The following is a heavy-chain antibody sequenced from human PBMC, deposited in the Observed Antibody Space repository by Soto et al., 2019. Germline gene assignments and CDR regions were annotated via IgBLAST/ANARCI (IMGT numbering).Heavy chain of an antibody. Sequence: PSETPSLSSAASRYSISSGYYWGWLRQPPGKGLEWIGSIYHGGSTYYNPSLNSRATLSIDMTNNHVSLILNSVTAADTAVYYCARVGPWVPYYCDSSPYTLETWFDPSGQGTLVTVSS. V-gene: IGHV4-38-2*01. J-gene: IGHJ5*02. D-gene: IGHD3-22*01. CDR1: RYSISSGYY. CDR2: IYHGGST. CDR3: ARVGPWVPYYCDSSPYTLETWFDP.